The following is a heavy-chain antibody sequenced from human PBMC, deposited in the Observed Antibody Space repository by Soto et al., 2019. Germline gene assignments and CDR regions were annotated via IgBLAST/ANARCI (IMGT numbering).Heavy chain of an antibody. Sequence: GGSLRLSCAASGFTFSSYAMHWVRQAPGKGLEWVAVISYDGSNKYYADSVKGRFTISRDNSKNTLYLQMNSLRAEDTAVYYCARSYDILTGRLDYWGQGTLVTVSS. CDR2: ISYDGSNK. J-gene: IGHJ4*02. D-gene: IGHD3-9*01. CDR1: GFTFSSYA. V-gene: IGHV3-30-3*01. CDR3: ARSYDILTGRLDY.